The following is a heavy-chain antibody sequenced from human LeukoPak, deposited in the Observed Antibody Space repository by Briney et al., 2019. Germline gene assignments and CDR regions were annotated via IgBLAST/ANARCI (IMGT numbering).Heavy chain of an antibody. Sequence: SQTLSLTCTVSGGSISSGSYYWSWIRQPAGKGLEWIGRIYTSGSTNYNPSLKSRVTISVDTSKNQFSLKLTSVTAADTAVYFCARGGYYGSGNDFRFDPWGQGTLVIVSS. D-gene: IGHD3-10*01. J-gene: IGHJ5*02. CDR1: GGSISSGSYY. CDR3: ARGGYYGSGNDFRFDP. CDR2: IYTSGST. V-gene: IGHV4-61*02.